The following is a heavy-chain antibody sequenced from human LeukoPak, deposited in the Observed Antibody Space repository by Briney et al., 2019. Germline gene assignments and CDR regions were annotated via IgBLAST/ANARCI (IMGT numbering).Heavy chain of an antibody. V-gene: IGHV3-23*01. CDR2: ISGSGGST. CDR1: GFTFSSYA. J-gene: IGHJ4*02. D-gene: IGHD3-9*01. CDR3: AKDSYDILTGYYQN. Sequence: GGSLRLSCAASGFTFSSYAMSWVRQAPGKGLEWVSAISGSGGSTYYADSVKGRFTISRDNSKNTLFLQMNSLRAADTAVYYCAKDSYDILTGYYQNWGQGTLVTVSS.